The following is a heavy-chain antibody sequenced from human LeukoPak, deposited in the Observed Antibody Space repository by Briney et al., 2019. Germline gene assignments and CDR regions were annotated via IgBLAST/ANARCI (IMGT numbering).Heavy chain of an antibody. V-gene: IGHV4-34*01. J-gene: IGHJ4*02. CDR2: INHSGST. CDR3: ARRIAAAGTEDY. Sequence: KSSETLSLTCAVYGVSFSGYYWSWIRQPPGKGLEWIGEINHSGSTNYNPSLKSRVTISVDTSKNQFSLKLSSVTAADTAVYYCARRIAAAGTEDYWGQGTLVTVSS. D-gene: IGHD6-13*01. CDR1: GVSFSGYY.